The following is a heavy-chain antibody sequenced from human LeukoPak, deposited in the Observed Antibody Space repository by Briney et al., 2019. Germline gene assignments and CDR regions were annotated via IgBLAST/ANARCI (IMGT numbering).Heavy chain of an antibody. CDR3: ARGRRDGYSGPWYFDL. CDR2: INHSGST. CDR1: GGSFSGYY. V-gene: IGHV4-34*01. Sequence: SEALSLTCAVYGGSFSGYYWSWIRQPPGKGLEWIGEINHSGSTNYNPSLKSRVTISVDTSKNQFSLKLSSVTAADTAVYYCARGRRDGYSGPWYFDLWGRGTLITVSS. J-gene: IGHJ2*01. D-gene: IGHD5-24*01.